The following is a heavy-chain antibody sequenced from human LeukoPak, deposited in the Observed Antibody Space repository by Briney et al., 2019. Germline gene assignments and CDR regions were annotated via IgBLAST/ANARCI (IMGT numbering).Heavy chain of an antibody. CDR2: ISNSGDNT. D-gene: IGHD6-13*01. V-gene: IGHV3-23*01. Sequence: GGSLRLSCAASGFTFSSYSMNWVRQAPGKGLEWVSAISNSGDNTYYADSVKGRFTISRDNSKNTLYLQMNSLRAEDTAVYYCAKVAIRIAAAGHMDVWGKGTTVTISS. CDR1: GFTFSSYS. J-gene: IGHJ6*03. CDR3: AKVAIRIAAAGHMDV.